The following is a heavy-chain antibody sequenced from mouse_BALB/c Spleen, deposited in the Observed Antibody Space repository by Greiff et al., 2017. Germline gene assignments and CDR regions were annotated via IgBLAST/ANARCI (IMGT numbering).Heavy chain of an antibody. J-gene: IGHJ3*01. D-gene: IGHD1-1*01. Sequence: VKLQESGAELARPGASVMMSCKASGYTFTSYTMHWVKQRPGQGLEWIGYINPSSGYTNYNQKFKDKATLTADKSSSTAYMQLSSLTSEDSAVYYCARDYGSSYPWFAYWGQGTLVTVSA. CDR2: INPSSGYT. CDR1: GYTFTSYT. V-gene: IGHV1-4*01. CDR3: ARDYGSSYPWFAY.